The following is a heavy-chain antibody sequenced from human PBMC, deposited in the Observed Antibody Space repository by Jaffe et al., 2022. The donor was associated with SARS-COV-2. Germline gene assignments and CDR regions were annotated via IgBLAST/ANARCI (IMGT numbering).Heavy chain of an antibody. J-gene: IGHJ4*02. D-gene: IGHD6-19*01. Sequence: QVQLQESGPGLVKPSETLSLTCAVSGASMTGYYWSWLRQPPGKGLEWIGYIYYSGSTNYNPSLKSRVTISVDTSKNQISLKLSSVTAADTAVYFCARGAGWYYYWGQGILVTVSS. CDR3: ARGAGWYYY. CDR2: IYYSGST. CDR1: GASMTGYY. V-gene: IGHV4-59*01.